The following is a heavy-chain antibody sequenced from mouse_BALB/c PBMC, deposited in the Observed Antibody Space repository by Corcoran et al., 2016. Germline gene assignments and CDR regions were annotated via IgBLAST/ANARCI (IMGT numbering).Heavy chain of an antibody. V-gene: IGHV1-85*01. J-gene: IGHJ4*01. Sequence: QVQLQQSGAELVKPGASVKLSCKASGYTFTSYDINWVRQRPEQGLEGIGWIFPGDGSNKYNEKFKGKATLTTDKSSSTAYMQLSRLTSEDSAVDFCARSDGNESMDYWGQGTSVTVSS. CDR3: ARSDGNESMDY. D-gene: IGHD2-1*01. CDR1: GYTFTSYD. CDR2: IFPGDGSN.